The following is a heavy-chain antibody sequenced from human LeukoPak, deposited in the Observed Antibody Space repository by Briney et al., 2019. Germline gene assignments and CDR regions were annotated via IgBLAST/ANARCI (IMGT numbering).Heavy chain of an antibody. CDR2: ISGSGGST. Sequence: TGGSLRLSCAASGFTFSSYSMNWVRQAPGKGLEWASAISGSGGSTYYADSVKGRFTISRDNSKNTLYLQMNSLRAEDTAVYYCAKDSKYCSSTSCLYYFDYWGQGTLVTVSS. CDR3: AKDSKYCSSTSCLYYFDY. D-gene: IGHD2-2*01. CDR1: GFTFSSYS. V-gene: IGHV3-23*01. J-gene: IGHJ4*02.